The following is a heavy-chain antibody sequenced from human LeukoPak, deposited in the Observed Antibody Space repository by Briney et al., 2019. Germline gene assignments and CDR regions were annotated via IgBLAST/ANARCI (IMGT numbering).Heavy chain of an antibody. D-gene: IGHD1-14*01. V-gene: IGHV4-61*01. CDR3: ARNRRGDYFYGMHV. CDR2: IYYSGST. CDR1: GGSVSSGSYY. J-gene: IGHJ6*04. Sequence: SETLFLTCTVSGGSVSSGSYYGSWIRQPPGKGLEWIGYIYYSGSTNYNPSLKSRVTISVDTSKNQFSLKLSSVTAADTAVYYCARNRRGDYFYGMHVWGKGTTVTVSS.